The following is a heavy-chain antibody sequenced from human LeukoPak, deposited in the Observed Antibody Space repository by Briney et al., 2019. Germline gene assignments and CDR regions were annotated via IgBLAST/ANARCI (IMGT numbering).Heavy chain of an antibody. CDR3: ARDEDTPYFDY. J-gene: IGHJ4*02. V-gene: IGHV3-21*01. Sequence: GGSLRLSCVTSGFTFSRYSMRWVRQAPGKGLEWVSSIYFTGNYISYADSVKGRFTISRDNAKNSLYLQMNSLRAEDTAVYFCARDEDTPYFDYWGQGTLVTVSS. CDR2: IYFTGNYI. CDR1: GFTFSRYS. D-gene: IGHD2-15*01.